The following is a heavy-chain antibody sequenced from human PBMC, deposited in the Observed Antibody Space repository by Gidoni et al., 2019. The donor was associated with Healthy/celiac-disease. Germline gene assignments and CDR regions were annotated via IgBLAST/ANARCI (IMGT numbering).Heavy chain of an antibody. J-gene: IGHJ4*02. V-gene: IGHV3-64D*06. D-gene: IGHD3-3*01. CDR3: VKARDFWSGSPLDY. CDR2: ISSNGGST. Sequence: EVQLVESGGGLVQPGGSLRLSCSASGFPFSSYAMHWVRQAPGKGLEYVSAISSNGGSTYYADSVKGRFTISRDNSKNTLYLQMSSLRAEDTAVYYCVKARDFWSGSPLDYWGQGTLVTVSS. CDR1: GFPFSSYA.